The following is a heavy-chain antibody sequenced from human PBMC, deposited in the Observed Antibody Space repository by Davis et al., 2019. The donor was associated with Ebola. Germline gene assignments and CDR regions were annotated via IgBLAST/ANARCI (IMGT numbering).Heavy chain of an antibody. CDR2: INPSGGST. Sequence: AASVKVSCKASGYTFTSYYMHWVRQAPGQGLEWMGIINPSGGSTSYAQKFQGRVTMTRDTSTSTVYMELSSLRSEDTAVYYCARRNVVVPAARRGDWFDPWGQGTLVTVSS. V-gene: IGHV1-46*01. CDR1: GYTFTSYY. J-gene: IGHJ5*02. CDR3: ARRNVVVPAARRGDWFDP. D-gene: IGHD2-2*01.